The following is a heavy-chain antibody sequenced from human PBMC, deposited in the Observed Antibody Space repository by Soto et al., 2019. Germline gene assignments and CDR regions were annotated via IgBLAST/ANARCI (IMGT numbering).Heavy chain of an antibody. D-gene: IGHD6-13*01. J-gene: IGHJ6*02. CDR1: GFTFSSYG. CDR2: IWYDGSNK. V-gene: IGHV3-33*01. CDR3: AGIAAAGMDYGMDV. Sequence: PGGSLRLSCAASGFTFSSYGMHWVRQAPGKGLEWVAVIWYDGSNKYYADSVKGRFTISRDNSKNTLYLQMNSLRAEDTAVYYCAGIAAAGMDYGMDVWGQGTTVTVSS.